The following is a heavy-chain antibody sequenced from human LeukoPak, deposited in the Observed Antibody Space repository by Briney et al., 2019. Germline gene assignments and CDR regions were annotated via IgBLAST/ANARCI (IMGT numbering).Heavy chain of an antibody. CDR1: GYTFTGYY. CDR3: ARGRTYGSGSYPLDLDY. CDR2: INPNSGGT. V-gene: IGHV1-2*02. J-gene: IGHJ4*02. D-gene: IGHD3-10*01. Sequence: GASVKVSCKASGYTFTGYYMHWVRQAPEQGLEWMGWINPNSGGTNYAQKFQGRVTMTRDTSISTAYMELSRLRSDDTAVYYCARGRTYGSGSYPLDLDYWGQGTLVTVSS.